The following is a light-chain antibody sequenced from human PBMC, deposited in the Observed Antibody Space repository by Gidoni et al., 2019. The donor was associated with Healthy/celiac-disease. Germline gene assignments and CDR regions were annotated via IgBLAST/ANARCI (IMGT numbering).Light chain of an antibody. J-gene: IGKJ1*01. CDR2: AAS. CDR1: QSISSY. V-gene: IGKV1-39*01. Sequence: DSQMTHSPSSLSAFVGDRVTIPFRARQSISSYLVWYQQKPGKAPKLLIYAASSMESGVPSRFSGSGSGTDFTLTISSLQPEDFATYYCQQSYSTPWTFGQGTKVEIK. CDR3: QQSYSTPWT.